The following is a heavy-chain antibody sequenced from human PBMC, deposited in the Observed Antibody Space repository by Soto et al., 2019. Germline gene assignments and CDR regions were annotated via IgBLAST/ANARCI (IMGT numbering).Heavy chain of an antibody. CDR3: ARVSSSWDWYFDL. Sequence: PGGSLRLSCAASGFTVSSNYMSWVRQAPGKGLEWVSVIYSGGSTYYADSVKGRFTISRDNSKNTLYLQMNSLRAEDTAVYYCARVSSSWDWYFDLWGRGTLVTVSS. V-gene: IGHV3-53*01. J-gene: IGHJ2*01. CDR2: IYSGGST. D-gene: IGHD6-13*01. CDR1: GFTVSSNY.